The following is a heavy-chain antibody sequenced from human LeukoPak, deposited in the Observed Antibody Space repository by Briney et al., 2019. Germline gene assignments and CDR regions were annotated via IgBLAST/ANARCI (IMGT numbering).Heavy chain of an antibody. CDR2: ISYDGSNK. Sequence: GGSLRLSCAASGFTFSSYAMHWVRQAPGRGLEWVAVISYDGSNKYYADSVKGRFTISRDNSKNTLYLQMNSLRAEDTAVYYCASAGSFDYWGQGTLVTVSS. CDR3: ASAGSFDY. J-gene: IGHJ4*02. V-gene: IGHV3-30*04. D-gene: IGHD3-10*01. CDR1: GFTFSSYA.